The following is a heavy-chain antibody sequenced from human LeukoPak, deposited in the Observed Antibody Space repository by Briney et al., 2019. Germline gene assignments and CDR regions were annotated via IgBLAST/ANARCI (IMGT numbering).Heavy chain of an antibody. D-gene: IGHD2-21*02. CDR1: GFTFSNYW. CDR3: ARVVVVTAESAGRGYYGMDV. CDR2: IKQDGSEK. J-gene: IGHJ6*02. Sequence: GGSLRLSCAASGFTFSNYWMSWVRQAPGKGLEWVANIKQDGSEKYYVDSVKGRFTISRDNAKNSLYLQMNSLRAEDTAVYYCARVVVVTAESAGRGYYGMDVWGQGTTVTVSS. V-gene: IGHV3-7*01.